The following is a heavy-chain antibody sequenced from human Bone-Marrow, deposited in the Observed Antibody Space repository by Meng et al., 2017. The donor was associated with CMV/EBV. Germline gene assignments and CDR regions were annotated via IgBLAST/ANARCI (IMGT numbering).Heavy chain of an antibody. V-gene: IGHV3-74*01. CDR3: ARDRLSPRYDYTSASSEAIHGVVV. D-gene: IGHD3-3*01. CDR1: GFTFSRYW. J-gene: IGHJ6*01. Sequence: GGSLRLSCEGSGFTFSRYWMHWVRQAPGKGLVWVSRVSSDGSSTTYADSVKGRSTISRDNTKNTVYLQLNSLRAEDTAVYYCARDRLSPRYDYTSASSEAIHGVVVWGQGPMVTFYS. CDR2: VSSDGSST.